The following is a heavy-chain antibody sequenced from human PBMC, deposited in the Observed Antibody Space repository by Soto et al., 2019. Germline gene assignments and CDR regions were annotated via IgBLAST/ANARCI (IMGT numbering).Heavy chain of an antibody. Sequence: PSETLSLTCAVSGGSISSGGYSWSWIRQPPGKGLEWIGYIYHSGSTYYNPSLKSRVTISVDRSKDQFSLKLSSVTAADTAVYYCARALNWNYDYWGQGTLVTVSS. CDR3: ARALNWNYDY. CDR2: IYHSGST. CDR1: GGSISSGGYS. J-gene: IGHJ4*02. D-gene: IGHD1-7*01. V-gene: IGHV4-30-2*01.